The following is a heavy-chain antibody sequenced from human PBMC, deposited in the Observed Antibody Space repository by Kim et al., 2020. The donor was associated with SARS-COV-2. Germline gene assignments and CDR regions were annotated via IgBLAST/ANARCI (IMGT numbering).Heavy chain of an antibody. CDR2: IYYSGST. CDR1: GGSISSGGYY. V-gene: IGHV4-31*03. Sequence: SETLSLTCTVSGGSISSGGYYWSWIRQHPGKGLEWIGYIYYSGSTYYNPSLKSRVTISVDTSKNQFSLKLSSVTAADTAVYYCARAPVVRGVNFDYWGQGTLVTVSS. D-gene: IGHD3-10*01. J-gene: IGHJ4*02. CDR3: ARAPVVRGVNFDY.